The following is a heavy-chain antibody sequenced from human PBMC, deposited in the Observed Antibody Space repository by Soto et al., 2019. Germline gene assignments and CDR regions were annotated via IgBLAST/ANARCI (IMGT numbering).Heavy chain of an antibody. CDR1: GFSFRDYS. CDR3: TKDIVPDGIYSFDF. Sequence: EVQLLESGGDLVQPGGSLRLSCAASGFSFRDYSMHWVRQAPGKGLEWVAFIDLGGTSPDYSESVKGRFTIAKDKSMKTVYLRMNSLRVEDAAVYYCTKDIVPDGIYSFDFWGQGALVTVSS. J-gene: IGHJ4*02. D-gene: IGHD2-21*01. CDR2: IDLGGTSP. V-gene: IGHV3-23*03.